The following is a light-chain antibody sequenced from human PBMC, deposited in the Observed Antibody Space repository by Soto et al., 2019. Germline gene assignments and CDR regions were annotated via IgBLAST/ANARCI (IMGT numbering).Light chain of an antibody. CDR3: QQSYSTPYY. CDR2: VAS. V-gene: IGKV1-39*01. CDR1: QSISST. J-gene: IGKJ2*01. Sequence: DIQLTQSPSSLSASVGDRVTITFRASQSISSTLNWYQQKPGEAPKLLIYVASSLQSGVPSRFSGSESGTDYTLTISTLQPDDFGTYYCQQSYSTPYYFSQGTKLEIK.